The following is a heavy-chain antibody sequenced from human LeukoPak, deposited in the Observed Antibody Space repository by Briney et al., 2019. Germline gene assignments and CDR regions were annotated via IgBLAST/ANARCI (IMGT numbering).Heavy chain of an antibody. Sequence: ASVKVSCKASGYTFTGYYMHWVRQAPGQGLEWMGWINPNSGGTNYAQKFQGWVTMTRDTSISTAHMELSSLRSEDTAVYYCATSDTAMVRDAFDIWGQGTMVTVSS. CDR1: GYTFTGYY. CDR2: INPNSGGT. J-gene: IGHJ3*02. CDR3: ATSDTAMVRDAFDI. D-gene: IGHD5-18*01. V-gene: IGHV1-2*04.